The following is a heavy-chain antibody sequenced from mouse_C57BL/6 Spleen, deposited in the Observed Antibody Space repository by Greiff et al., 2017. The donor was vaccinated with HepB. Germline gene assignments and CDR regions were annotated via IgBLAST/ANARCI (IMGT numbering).Heavy chain of an antibody. D-gene: IGHD2-14*01. J-gene: IGHJ1*03. Sequence: ESGPGLVKPSQSLSLTCSVTGYSITSGYYWNWIRQFPGNKLEWMGYISYDGSNNYNPSLKNRISITRDTSKNQFFLKLNSVTTEDTATYYCAREGISGFDVWGTGTTVTVSS. CDR2: ISYDGSN. V-gene: IGHV3-6*01. CDR3: AREGISGFDV. CDR1: GYSITSGYY.